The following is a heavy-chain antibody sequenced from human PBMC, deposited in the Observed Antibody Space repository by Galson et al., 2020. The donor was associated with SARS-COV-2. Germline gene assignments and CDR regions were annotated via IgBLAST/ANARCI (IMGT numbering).Heavy chain of an antibody. CDR1: GFIFSSYE. D-gene: IGHD2-15*01. CDR2: IGRNGSTK. V-gene: IGHV3-48*03. CDR3: ARELVKTPDAFDM. J-gene: IGHJ3*02. Sequence: GESLKISCAASGFIFSSYEINWVRQAPGKGLEWVSYIGRNGSTKYYSDSVKGRFTVSSDNAKNSLYLQMNSLRVEDTAVYYCARELVKTPDAFDMWGQGTMVTVSS.